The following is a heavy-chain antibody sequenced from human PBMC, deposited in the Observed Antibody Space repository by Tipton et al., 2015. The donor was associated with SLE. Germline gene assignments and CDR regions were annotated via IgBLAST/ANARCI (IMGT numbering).Heavy chain of an antibody. J-gene: IGHJ3*02. V-gene: IGHV4-59*08. D-gene: IGHD2-15*01. Sequence: TLSLTCTVSGGSISSYYWSWIRQPPGKGLEWIGYIYYSGNTNYNPSLKSRVTISVDTSKNQFSLRLSSVTAAGTAVYYCARVLLSTLGAFDIWGQGTMVTVSS. CDR3: ARVLLSTLGAFDI. CDR1: GGSISSYY. CDR2: IYYSGNT.